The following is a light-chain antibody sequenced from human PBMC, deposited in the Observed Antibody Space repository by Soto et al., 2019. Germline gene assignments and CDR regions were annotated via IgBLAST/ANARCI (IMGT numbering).Light chain of an antibody. CDR1: SPNIGADYD. CDR2: GNN. V-gene: IGLV1-40*01. Sequence: QSVLTQPPSVSGTPGQRVSISCTGTSPNIGADYDVHWYRQLPGTAPRLLIFGNNNRPSGVPDRFSGSKSGTSASLAITGLQAEDEAIYYCQSFDSSLSTSIFGAGTKLTVL. CDR3: QSFDSSLSTSI. J-gene: IGLJ2*01.